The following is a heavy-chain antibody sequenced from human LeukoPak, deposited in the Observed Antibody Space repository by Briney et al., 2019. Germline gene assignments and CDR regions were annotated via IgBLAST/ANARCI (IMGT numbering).Heavy chain of an antibody. V-gene: IGHV4-30-2*01. Sequence: SETLSLTCAVSGGSISSGGYSWSWIRQPPGKGLEWIGYIYHSGSTYYNPSLKSRVTISVDRSKNQFSLKLSSVTAADTAVYYCASHTPSYFDYWGQGTLVTVSS. J-gene: IGHJ4*02. CDR3: ASHTPSYFDY. CDR1: GGSISSGGYS. CDR2: IYHSGST. D-gene: IGHD2-2*02.